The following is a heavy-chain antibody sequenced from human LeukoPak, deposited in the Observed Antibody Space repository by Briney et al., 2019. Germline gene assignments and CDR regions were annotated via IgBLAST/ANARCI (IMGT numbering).Heavy chain of an antibody. J-gene: IGHJ4*02. Sequence: PGGSLRLSCAASGFSFSSYSMNWVRQAPGKGLEWVSYISSSSSITYYADSVKGRFTISRDNAKNSLYLQMNSLRADDTAVYYCVRASTSGYRSEGGQGTLVTVSS. CDR1: GFSFSSYS. CDR2: ISSSSSIT. CDR3: VRASTSGYRSE. V-gene: IGHV3-48*01. D-gene: IGHD3-22*01.